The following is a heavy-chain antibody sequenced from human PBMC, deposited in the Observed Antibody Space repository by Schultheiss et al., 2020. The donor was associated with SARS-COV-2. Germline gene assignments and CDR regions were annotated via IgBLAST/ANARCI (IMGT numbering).Heavy chain of an antibody. CDR3: ARGLVDTAKEGYNWFDP. D-gene: IGHD5-18*01. V-gene: IGHV4-31*01. Sequence: SETLSLTCTVSGGSISSSSYYWGWIRQPPGKGLEWIGYIYYSGSTYYNPSLKSLVTISVDTSKNQFSLKLSSVTAADTAVYYCARGLVDTAKEGYNWFDPWGQGTLVTVSP. CDR2: IYYSGST. J-gene: IGHJ5*02. CDR1: GGSISSSSYY.